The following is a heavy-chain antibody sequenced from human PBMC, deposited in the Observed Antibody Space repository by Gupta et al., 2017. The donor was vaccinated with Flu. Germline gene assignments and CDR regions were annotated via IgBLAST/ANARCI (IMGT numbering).Heavy chain of an antibody. D-gene: IGHD6-13*01. CDR3: ARPRIAATGKGLYDMDV. Sequence: PGKGPEWVAVISYDGGRNYVADFVKGRFTISRENSKTTLYLEMNSLRGDDTAVYYCARPRIAATGKGLYDMDVWGNGTTVTVSS. J-gene: IGHJ6*03. CDR2: ISYDGGRN. V-gene: IGHV3-30-3*01.